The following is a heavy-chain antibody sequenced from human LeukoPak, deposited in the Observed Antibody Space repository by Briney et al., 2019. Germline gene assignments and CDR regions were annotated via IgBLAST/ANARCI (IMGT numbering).Heavy chain of an antibody. CDR1: GFIFNDYA. CDR2: ISYDGSNE. D-gene: IGHD3-3*01. J-gene: IGHJ4*02. Sequence: GGSLRLSCVASGFIFNDYAMQWVRQAPGKGLEWVALISYDGSNEFYADSVKGRFTISRDNSKNTLYLQMNSLRAEDTAVYYCARDLLEWYFDYWGQGTLVTVSS. V-gene: IGHV3-30*14. CDR3: ARDLLEWYFDY.